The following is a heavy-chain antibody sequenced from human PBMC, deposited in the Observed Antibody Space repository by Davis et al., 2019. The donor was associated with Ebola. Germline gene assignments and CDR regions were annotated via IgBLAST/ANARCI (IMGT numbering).Heavy chain of an antibody. D-gene: IGHD6-19*01. V-gene: IGHV3-30*18. CDR3: AKDLGASSGLGVES. Sequence: GGSLRLSCVASGFILRSYCMHWVRQAPGKWLEWVAVTSYDGSTKYYADSVKGRLTISRDNSKNTLYLQMNSLRVEDTALYCCAKDLGASSGLGVESWGQGTLVTVSS. CDR2: TSYDGSTK. J-gene: IGHJ5*01. CDR1: GFILRSYC.